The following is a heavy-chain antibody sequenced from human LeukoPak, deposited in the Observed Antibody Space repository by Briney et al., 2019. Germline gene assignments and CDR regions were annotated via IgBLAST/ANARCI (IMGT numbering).Heavy chain of an antibody. D-gene: IGHD3-10*01. CDR3: ARVPPGANWFDP. CDR1: GYTFTSYG. Sequence: ASVKVSCKASGYTFTSYGISWVRQAPGQGLERMGWISAYNGNTNYAQKLQGRVTMTTDTSTSTAYMELRSLRSDDTAVYYCARVPPGANWFDPWGQGTLVTVSS. CDR2: ISAYNGNT. J-gene: IGHJ5*02. V-gene: IGHV1-18*04.